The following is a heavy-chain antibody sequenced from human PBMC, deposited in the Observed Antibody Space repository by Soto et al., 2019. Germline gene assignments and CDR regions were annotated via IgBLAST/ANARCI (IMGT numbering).Heavy chain of an antibody. V-gene: IGHV1-18*04. CDR2: LSSYNGNT. J-gene: IGHJ6*02. D-gene: IGHD6-19*01. CDR3: ASLKTRAEYISGWYSSYYSYGMDV. Sequence: QVQLVQSGAEVKKPGASVKVSCKASGYTFTSYGISWVRQAPGQGLEWMGWLSSYNGNTNSAQKLPGRVTMTTDTSTSTAYLELRSLRSDDTAVYYCASLKTRAEYISGWYSSYYSYGMDVWVQGTTVPVSS. CDR1: GYTFTSYG.